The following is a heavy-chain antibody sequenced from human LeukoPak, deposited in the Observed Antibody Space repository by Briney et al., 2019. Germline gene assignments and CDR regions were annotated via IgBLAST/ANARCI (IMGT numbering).Heavy chain of an antibody. Sequence: GGSLRLSCAASGFTFSDHHMDWVRQAPGKGLEWVGRSRNKANSYTTESAASVKGRFTISRDDSKNSLYLQMNSLKTEDTAVYYCARGRAYYDILTGYSYGMDVWGQGTTVTVSS. V-gene: IGHV3-72*01. CDR2: SRNKANSYTT. CDR1: GFTFSDHH. CDR3: ARGRAYYDILTGYSYGMDV. D-gene: IGHD3-9*01. J-gene: IGHJ6*02.